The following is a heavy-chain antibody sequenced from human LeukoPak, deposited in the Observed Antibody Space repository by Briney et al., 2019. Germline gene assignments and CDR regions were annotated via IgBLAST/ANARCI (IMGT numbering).Heavy chain of an antibody. CDR2: ISYIGST. J-gene: IGHJ3*02. Sequence: SETLSLTCAVSDDSFSSHYWTWIRQPPGKGLEWIGYISYIGSTNYNPSLKSRVTISIDTSRNRFSLRLSSVTAADTAVYYCARDLVTVTKGFDIWGQGTMVSVSS. D-gene: IGHD4-17*01. CDR3: ARDLVTVTKGFDI. CDR1: DDSFSSHY. V-gene: IGHV4-59*11.